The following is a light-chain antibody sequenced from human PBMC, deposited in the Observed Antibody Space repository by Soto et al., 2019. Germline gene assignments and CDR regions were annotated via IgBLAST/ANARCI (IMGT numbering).Light chain of an antibody. V-gene: IGKV1-13*02. CDR3: QQFNSYPLT. CDR2: SAS. J-gene: IGKJ4*01. Sequence: AIQLTQSPSSLSASVGDRVTITCRASQGISSALAWYQQKPGIAPKLLIYSASSLESVVPSRFSGSGSGTDFTLTISSLQPEDFATYYCQQFNSYPLTFGGGTKVEIK. CDR1: QGISSA.